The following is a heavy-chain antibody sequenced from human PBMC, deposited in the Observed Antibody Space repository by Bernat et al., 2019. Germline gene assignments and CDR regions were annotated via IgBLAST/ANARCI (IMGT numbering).Heavy chain of an antibody. D-gene: IGHD5-12*01. V-gene: IGHV3-48*04. CDR1: GFTFSDLT. J-gene: IGHJ3*01. Sequence: EVLLVESGGGLIQPGGSLRLSCAVSGFTFSDLTLNWVRQAPGMGLEWVSYISRGGRTLKYADSLRGRFTISRDNARNLLFLQMDSLTVEDTAVYYCATSQRGYFGYDEVGGDAFDFWGQGTMVAVSS. CDR2: ISRGGRTL. CDR3: ATSQRGYFGYDEVGGDAFDF.